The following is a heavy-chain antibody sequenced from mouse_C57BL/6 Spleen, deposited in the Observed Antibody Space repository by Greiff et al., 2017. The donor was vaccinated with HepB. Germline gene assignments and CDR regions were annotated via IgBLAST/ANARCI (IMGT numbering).Heavy chain of an antibody. CDR1: GFTFSSYA. CDR3: ARSGSDYGSRYWYFDV. J-gene: IGHJ1*03. Sequence: EVHLVESGGGLVKPGGSLKLSCAASGFTFSSYAMSWVRQTPEKRLEWVATISDGGSYTYYPDNVKGRFTISRDNAKNNLYLQMSHLKSEDTAMYYCARSGSDYGSRYWYFDVWGTGTTVTVSS. V-gene: IGHV5-4*01. CDR2: ISDGGSYT. D-gene: IGHD1-1*01.